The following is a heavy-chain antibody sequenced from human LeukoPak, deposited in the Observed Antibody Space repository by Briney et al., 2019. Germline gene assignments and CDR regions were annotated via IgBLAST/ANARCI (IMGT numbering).Heavy chain of an antibody. D-gene: IGHD3-3*01. V-gene: IGHV3-7*01. J-gene: IGHJ4*02. CDR3: ARHVRFEGVDY. CDR2: IKQDGSEK. Sequence: PGGSLRLSCAASGFTFTSYWMSWVRQAPGKGLEWVANIKQDGSEKYYVDSVKGRFTISRDNAKNSLFLQMSSLRAEDTAVYYCARHVRFEGVDYWGQGTLVTVSS. CDR1: GFTFTSYW.